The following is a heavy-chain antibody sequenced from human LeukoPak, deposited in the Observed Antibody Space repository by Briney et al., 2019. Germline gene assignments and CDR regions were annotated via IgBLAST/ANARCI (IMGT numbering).Heavy chain of an antibody. Sequence: SETLSLTCTVSGYSISSGYYWGWIRQPPGKGLEWIGSIYHSGSTYYNPSLKSRVTISVDTSKNQFFLKLSSVTAADTAVYYCASLIAAATVLDYWGQGTLVTVSS. CDR3: ASLIAAATVLDY. D-gene: IGHD6-13*01. V-gene: IGHV4-38-2*02. CDR2: IYHSGST. CDR1: GYSISSGYY. J-gene: IGHJ4*02.